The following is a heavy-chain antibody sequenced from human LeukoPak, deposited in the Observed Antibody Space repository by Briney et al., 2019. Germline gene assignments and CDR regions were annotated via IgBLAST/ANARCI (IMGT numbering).Heavy chain of an antibody. V-gene: IGHV1-18*01. CDR3: ARGDYIVLMVYATSGGAFDI. Sequence: ASVKVSCKASGYTFTSYGISWVRQAPGQGLEWMGWISAYNGNTNYAQKHQGRVTMTTDTSTSTAYMELRSLRSDDTAVYYCARGDYIVLMVYATSGGAFDIWGQGTMVTVSS. CDR1: GYTFTSYG. J-gene: IGHJ3*02. D-gene: IGHD2-8*01. CDR2: ISAYNGNT.